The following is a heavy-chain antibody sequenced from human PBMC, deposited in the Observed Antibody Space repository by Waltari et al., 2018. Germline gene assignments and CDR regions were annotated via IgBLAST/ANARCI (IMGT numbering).Heavy chain of an antibody. D-gene: IGHD2-2*01. V-gene: IGHV3-43D*04. J-gene: IGHJ4*02. Sequence: EVQLVESGGVVVQPGGYLRLSCAASGFTFADSAMHWVRQAPGKGLEWVSLISWDGGSTYYADSVKGRFTISRDNSKNSLYLQMNSLRAEDTALYYCASHCSSTSCYLDYWGQGTLVTVSS. CDR1: GFTFADSA. CDR2: ISWDGGST. CDR3: ASHCSSTSCYLDY.